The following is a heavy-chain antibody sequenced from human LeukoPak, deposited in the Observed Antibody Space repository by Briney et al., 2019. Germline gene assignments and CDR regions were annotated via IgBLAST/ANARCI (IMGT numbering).Heavy chain of an antibody. Sequence: PGGSLRLSCAASGFTFSSYGMHWVRQAPGKGLEWVAFIRYDGSNKYYADSVKGRFTISRDNAKNSLYLQMNSLRAEDTAVYYCARGLYCGGDCYGDAFDIWGQGTMVTVSS. D-gene: IGHD2-21*02. CDR3: ARGLYCGGDCYGDAFDI. CDR1: GFTFSSYG. V-gene: IGHV3-30*02. J-gene: IGHJ3*02. CDR2: IRYDGSNK.